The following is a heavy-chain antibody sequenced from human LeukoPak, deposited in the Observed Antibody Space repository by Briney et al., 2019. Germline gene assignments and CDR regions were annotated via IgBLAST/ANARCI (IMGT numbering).Heavy chain of an antibody. V-gene: IGHV3-21*01. Sequence: GGSLRLSCAASGFTFSSYSMNWVRQAPGKGLEWVSSISSSSSYIYYADSVKGRFTVSRDNAKNSLYLQMNSLRAEDTAVYYCARAEVVVIDYWGQGTLVTVSS. CDR3: ARAEVVVIDY. CDR2: ISSSSSYI. D-gene: IGHD3-22*01. J-gene: IGHJ4*02. CDR1: GFTFSSYS.